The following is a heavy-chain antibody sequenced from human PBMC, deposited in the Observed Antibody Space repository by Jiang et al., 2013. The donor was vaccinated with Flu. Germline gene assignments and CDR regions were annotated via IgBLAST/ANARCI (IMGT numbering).Heavy chain of an antibody. V-gene: IGHV3-30*18. CDR2: ISFDGGNK. D-gene: IGHD2-21*01. CDR1: GFTFIYSG. Sequence: QLLEVWGRAWSSLGGRVRLSCAASGFTFIYSGMHWVRQAPGKGLEWVAVISFDGGNKYYADSVRGRFTISRDNSNNTLYLQMNSLRAEDTAVYYCAKDMTVFCGGDCQLFDHWGPGTLVTVSS. J-gene: IGHJ4*02. CDR3: AKDMTVFCGGDCQLFDH.